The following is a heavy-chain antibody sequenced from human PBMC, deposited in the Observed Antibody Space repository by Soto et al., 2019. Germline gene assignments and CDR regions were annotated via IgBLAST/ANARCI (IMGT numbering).Heavy chain of an antibody. Sequence: AGGSLRLSGAASAFTFSSYSMNWGRQAPGKGLEWVSSISSSSSYIYYADSVKGRFTISRDNAKNSLYLQMNSLRAEDTAVYYCARTGTTNDFDIWGQGTMVTVSS. CDR2: ISSSSSYI. D-gene: IGHD1-1*01. V-gene: IGHV3-21*01. CDR1: AFTFSSYS. J-gene: IGHJ3*02. CDR3: ARTGTTNDFDI.